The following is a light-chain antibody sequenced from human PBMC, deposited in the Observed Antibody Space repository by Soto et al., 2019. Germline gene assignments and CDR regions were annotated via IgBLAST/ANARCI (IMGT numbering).Light chain of an antibody. CDR2: DVS. V-gene: IGLV2-11*01. Sequence: QSVLTQPRSVSGSPGQSVTISCTGTSSDVGSYKDVSWYQQHPGKAPKLMIYDVSERPSGVPDRFSGSKSGNTASLTISGLQAEDEADYYCCSYADTFYVFGTGTKLTVL. CDR1: SSDVGSYKD. CDR3: CSYADTFYV. J-gene: IGLJ1*01.